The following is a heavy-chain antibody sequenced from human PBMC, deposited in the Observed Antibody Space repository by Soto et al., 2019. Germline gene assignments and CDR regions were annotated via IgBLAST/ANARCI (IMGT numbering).Heavy chain of an antibody. J-gene: IGHJ3*01. V-gene: IGHV3-23*01. D-gene: IGHD4-17*01. Sequence: EVQFLESGGGAVRPGGSLRLSCVASGLSLDSYAMTWVRQSPGKALEWVACITANGAFTSYTDSVRGRFTISRDNSKNTLYQQVDSLRADDTAVYYCGKDPNGDYFGAFDFWGQGTTIIVSS. CDR3: GKDPNGDYFGAFDF. CDR1: GLSLDSYA. CDR2: ITANGAFT.